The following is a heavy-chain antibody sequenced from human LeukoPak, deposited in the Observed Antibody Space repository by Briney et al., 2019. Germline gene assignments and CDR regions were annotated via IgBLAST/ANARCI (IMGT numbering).Heavy chain of an antibody. CDR3: ARDDYDPYYYYGMDV. Sequence: ASLKVSCKASGYTFTSYYMHWVRQAPGQGLEWMGIINPSGGSTSYAQKFQGRVTMTRDTSTSTVYMELSSLRSEDTAVYYCARDDYDPYYYYGMDVWGQGTTVTVSS. D-gene: IGHD4-17*01. J-gene: IGHJ6*02. V-gene: IGHV1-46*01. CDR1: GYTFTSYY. CDR2: INPSGGST.